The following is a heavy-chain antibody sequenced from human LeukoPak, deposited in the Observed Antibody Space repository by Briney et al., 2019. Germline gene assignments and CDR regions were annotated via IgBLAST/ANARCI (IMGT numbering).Heavy chain of an antibody. CDR3: ARAVRGSGSFR. D-gene: IGHD3-10*01. V-gene: IGHV4-4*02. CDR2: IYHSGST. J-gene: IGHJ4*02. CDR1: GDSISSDIW. Sequence: SETLSLTCAVSGDSISSDIWWSWVRQPPGKGLEWIGEIYHSGSTNYNPSLRSRVTISVDKSKNQFSLKLSSVTAADTAVYYCARAVRGSGSFRWGQGTLVTVSS.